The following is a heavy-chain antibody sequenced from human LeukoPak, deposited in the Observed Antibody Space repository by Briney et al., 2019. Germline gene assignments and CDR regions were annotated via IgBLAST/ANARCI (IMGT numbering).Heavy chain of an antibody. D-gene: IGHD2-15*01. V-gene: IGHV3-23*01. CDR2: ISGRCGNT. CDR1: GFAFSSYA. J-gene: IGHJ4*02. Sequence: PGGSLRLSCAASGFAFSSYAMSWVRQAPGKGLEWVSAISGRCGNTYYADSVKGRFTISRDNSKNTLYLQMNSLRAEDTAVYYCAKRRDSVVVVAARDYFDYWGQGTLVTVSS. CDR3: AKRRDSVVVVAARDYFDY.